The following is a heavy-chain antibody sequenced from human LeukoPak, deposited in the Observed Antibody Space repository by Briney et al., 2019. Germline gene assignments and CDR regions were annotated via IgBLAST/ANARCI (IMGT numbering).Heavy chain of an antibody. Sequence: SETLSLTCSVSGASIKRNYWNWIRQPAGTGLEWIGRILASGSTNYNPSLRSRVTLSMDTSKNGFSLTLTSVTAADTGTYYCARGQWEGGRYNWFDSWGQGTLVSVSS. CDR3: ARGQWEGGRYNWFDS. V-gene: IGHV4-4*07. J-gene: IGHJ5*01. CDR2: ILASGST. CDR1: GASIKRNY. D-gene: IGHD1-26*01.